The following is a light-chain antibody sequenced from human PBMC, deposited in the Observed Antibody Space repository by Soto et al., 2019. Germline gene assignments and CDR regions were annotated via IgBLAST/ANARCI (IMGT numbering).Light chain of an antibody. Sequence: QAVLTQPRSVSGSPGQSVTISCTGTSSDVGGYNYVSWYQQHPGKAPKLMIYDVSKRPSGVPDRFSGSKSGNTASLTISGLHAEDEADYYCCSYAGSYPWVFGGGTKLNVL. CDR2: DVS. CDR3: CSYAGSYPWV. J-gene: IGLJ3*02. V-gene: IGLV2-11*01. CDR1: SSDVGGYNY.